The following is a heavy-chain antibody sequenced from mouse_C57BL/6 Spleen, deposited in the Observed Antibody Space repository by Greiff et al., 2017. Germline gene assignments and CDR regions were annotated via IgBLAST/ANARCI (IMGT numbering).Heavy chain of an antibody. D-gene: IGHD1-1*01. CDR3: ANYYGSSLDY. CDR2: INPSSGYT. J-gene: IGHJ2*01. V-gene: IGHV1-7*01. Sequence: VKLQQSGAELAKPGASVKLSCKASGYTFTSYWMHWVKQRPGQGLEWIGYINPSSGYTKYNQKFKSKATLTVDTSSSTAYMQLSSLTSEDSAVYYCANYYGSSLDYWGQGTTLTVSS. CDR1: GYTFTSYW.